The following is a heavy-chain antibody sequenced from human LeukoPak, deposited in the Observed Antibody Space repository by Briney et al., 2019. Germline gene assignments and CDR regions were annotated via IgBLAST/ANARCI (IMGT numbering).Heavy chain of an antibody. J-gene: IGHJ4*02. CDR2: INGDGIVA. CDR1: GFAFSSYG. CDR3: SRSQFDY. V-gene: IGHV3-74*03. Sequence: PVGSLRLSCATSGFAFSSYGMIWVRQAPGKGLVWFSRINGDGIVATYADSVEGRFTISRDNTKNILYLQRNDLRAEDTATYYCSRSQFDYWGQGVLVTVSS.